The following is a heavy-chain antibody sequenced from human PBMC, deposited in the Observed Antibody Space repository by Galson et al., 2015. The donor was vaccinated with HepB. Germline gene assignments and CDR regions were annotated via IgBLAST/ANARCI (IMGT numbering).Heavy chain of an antibody. Sequence: SLRLSCAASGFTFSIYDMHWVRQATGKGLEWVSAIGIPGDTYYPGSVKGRFIISRENAKNSLYLQMNSLRAVDTGVYYCARGSTSAFDLWGQGTMVIVSS. CDR2: IGIPGDT. J-gene: IGHJ3*01. CDR3: ARGSTSAFDL. V-gene: IGHV3-13*01. D-gene: IGHD2-2*01. CDR1: GFTFSIYD.